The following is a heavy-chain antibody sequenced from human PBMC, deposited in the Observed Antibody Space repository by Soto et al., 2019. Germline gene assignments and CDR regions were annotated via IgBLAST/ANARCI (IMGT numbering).Heavy chain of an antibody. CDR3: SMLGGWSCGSSGMDV. V-gene: IGHV3-72*01. J-gene: IGHJ6*02. CDR1: GLIFSDYH. D-gene: IGHD6-19*01. Sequence: EVQLVESGGGLVQPGGSLRLSCAASGLIFSDYHMDWVRQAPGKGLEWVGRIRRKANSYTTEYAASVKGRFTISRDDSKNSLYLQIKSLKSEHTAVYYCSMLGGWSCGSSGMDVWGQGTTVTVSS. CDR2: IRRKANSYTT.